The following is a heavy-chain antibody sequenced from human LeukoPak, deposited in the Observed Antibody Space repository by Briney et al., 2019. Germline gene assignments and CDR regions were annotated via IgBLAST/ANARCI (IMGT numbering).Heavy chain of an antibody. Sequence: PSETLSLTCTVSGGSISSYYWSWIRQPAAKGLEWIGRIYTSGSTNYNPSLKSRVTMSVDTSKNQFSLKLSSVTAADTAVYYCAGDIVRGLSDPWGQGTLVTVSS. CDR3: AGDIVRGLSDP. J-gene: IGHJ5*02. CDR1: GGSISSYY. CDR2: IYTSGST. V-gene: IGHV4-4*07. D-gene: IGHD2-8*01.